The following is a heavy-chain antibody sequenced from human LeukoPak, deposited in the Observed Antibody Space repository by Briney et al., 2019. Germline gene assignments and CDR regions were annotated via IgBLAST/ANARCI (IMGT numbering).Heavy chain of an antibody. CDR2: ISSGSSTI. Sequence: PGGSLRLSCAASGFTFSTYNMNWVRQAPGKGLEWVSYISSGSSTIYYADSVKGRFTISRDNAKNSLYLQMNSLRDEDTAVYYCARVWNGQQLVLGDYWGQGTLVTVPS. J-gene: IGHJ4*02. D-gene: IGHD6-13*01. V-gene: IGHV3-48*02. CDR1: GFTFSTYN. CDR3: ARVWNGQQLVLGDY.